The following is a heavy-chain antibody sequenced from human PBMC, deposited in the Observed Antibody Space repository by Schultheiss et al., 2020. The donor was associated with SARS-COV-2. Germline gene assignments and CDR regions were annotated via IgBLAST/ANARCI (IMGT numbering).Heavy chain of an antibody. D-gene: IGHD3-3*01. CDR1: GGSISSSSYY. J-gene: IGHJ6*03. CDR2: IYYSGST. CDR3: ARESYDFWSGYYISRSDSYYYYMDV. V-gene: IGHV4-39*02. Sequence: SETLSLTCTVSGGSISSSSYYWGWIRQPPGKGLEWIGSIYYSGSTYYNPSLKSRVTISVDTSKNQFSLKLSSVTAADTAVYYCARESYDFWSGYYISRSDSYYYYMDVWGKGTTVTVSS.